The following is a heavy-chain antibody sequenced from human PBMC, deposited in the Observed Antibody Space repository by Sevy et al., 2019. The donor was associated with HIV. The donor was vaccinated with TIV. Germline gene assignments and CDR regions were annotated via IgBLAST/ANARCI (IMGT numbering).Heavy chain of an antibody. Sequence: GGSLRLSCAASGFTVSSNYMSWVRQAPGKGLEWVSVIYSGGSTYYADSVKGRFTISRDNSQNTLYLQMNSLRAEDTTVYYCAKTDSSVAFDIWGQGTMVTVSS. V-gene: IGHV3-53*01. CDR3: AKTDSSVAFDI. CDR2: IYSGGST. J-gene: IGHJ3*02. CDR1: GFTVSSNY. D-gene: IGHD3-22*01.